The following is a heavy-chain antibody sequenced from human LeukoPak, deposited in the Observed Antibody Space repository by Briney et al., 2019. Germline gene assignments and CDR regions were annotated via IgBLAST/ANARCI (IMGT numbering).Heavy chain of an antibody. CDR1: GFTFSSYE. Sequence: GGSLRLSCAASGFTFSSYETNWVRQAPGKGLEWVSYISSSGSTIYYADSVKGRFTISRDNAKNSLYLQMNSLRAEDTAVYYCARASGDCSGGSCPYYYYGMDVWGQGTTVTVSS. V-gene: IGHV3-48*03. CDR3: ARASGDCSGGSCPYYYYGMDV. D-gene: IGHD2-15*01. J-gene: IGHJ6*02. CDR2: ISSSGSTI.